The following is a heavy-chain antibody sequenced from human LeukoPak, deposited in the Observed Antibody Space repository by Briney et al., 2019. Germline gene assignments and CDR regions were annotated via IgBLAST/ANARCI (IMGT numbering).Heavy chain of an antibody. CDR2: IYYSGST. CDR3: ARGYGSGSELFDY. CDR1: GGSISSGDYY. D-gene: IGHD3-10*01. Sequence: SQTLSLTCTVSGGSISSGDYYWSWIRQPPGKGLEWIGYIYYSGSTYYNPSLKSRVTISVDTSKNQFSLKLSSVTAADTAVYYCARGYGSGSELFDYWGQGTLVTVSP. V-gene: IGHV4-30-4*01. J-gene: IGHJ4*02.